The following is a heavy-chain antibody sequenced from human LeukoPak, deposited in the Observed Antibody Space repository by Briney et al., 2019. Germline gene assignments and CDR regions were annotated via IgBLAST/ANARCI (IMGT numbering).Heavy chain of an antibody. CDR1: GFTFSNIW. D-gene: IGHD3-10*01. Sequence: GGSLRLSCAASGFTFSNIWMSWVRQAPGKGLEWVANIRHDGSETNYVDSVKGRFTISRDNAKNSLHLQMNSLRAEDTAVYYCAKNGGPHGMDVWGQGTTVTVSS. J-gene: IGHJ6*02. CDR3: AKNGGPHGMDV. V-gene: IGHV3-7*02. CDR2: IRHDGSET.